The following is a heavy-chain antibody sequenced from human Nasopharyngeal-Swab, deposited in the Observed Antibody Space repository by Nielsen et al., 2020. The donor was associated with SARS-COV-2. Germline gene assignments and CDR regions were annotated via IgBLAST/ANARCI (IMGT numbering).Heavy chain of an antibody. V-gene: IGHV1-24*01. CDR3: ATSPVVVITSWFDP. Sequence: ASVKVSCKVSGYTLTELSMHWVRQAPGKGLEWMGGFDPEDGETIYAQKFQGRVTMTEDTSTDTAYMELSSLRSEDMAVYYCATSPVVVITSWFDPWGQGTLVTVSS. J-gene: IGHJ5*02. CDR1: GYTLTELS. CDR2: FDPEDGET. D-gene: IGHD3-22*01.